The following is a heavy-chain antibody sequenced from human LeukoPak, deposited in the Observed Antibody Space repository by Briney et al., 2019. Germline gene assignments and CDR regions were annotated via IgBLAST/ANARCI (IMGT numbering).Heavy chain of an antibody. Sequence: PGGSLRLSCAASGFTFSSYAMSWVRQAPGKGLEWVSVISGSGGSTYYADSEKGRFTISRDNSKNTLYLQMNSLRAEDTAVYYCAKLHSSSWTRAGLDPWGQGTLVTVSS. J-gene: IGHJ5*02. V-gene: IGHV3-23*01. CDR3: AKLHSSSWTRAGLDP. D-gene: IGHD6-13*01. CDR2: ISGSGGST. CDR1: GFTFSSYA.